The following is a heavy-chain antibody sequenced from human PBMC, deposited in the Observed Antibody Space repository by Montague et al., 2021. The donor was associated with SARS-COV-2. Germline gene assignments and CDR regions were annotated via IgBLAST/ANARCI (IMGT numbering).Heavy chain of an antibody. V-gene: IGHV3-30-3*01. J-gene: IGHJ4*02. CDR3: SAPMVKDY. D-gene: IGHD5-18*01. CDR2: ISYDGSNK. CDR1: GFTFSSYA. Sequence: SLRLSCAASGFTFSSYAMHWVRQAPGKELELVAVISYDGSNKYYADSVKGRFTISRDNSKNTLYLQMNSLRAEDTAVYYCSAPMVKDYWGQGTLVTVSS.